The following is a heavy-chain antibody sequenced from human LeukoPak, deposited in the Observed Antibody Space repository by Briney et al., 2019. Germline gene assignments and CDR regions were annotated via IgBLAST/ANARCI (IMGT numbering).Heavy chain of an antibody. J-gene: IGHJ6*02. Sequence: RRASVKVSRKASGGTFSSYAISWVRQAPGQGLEWMGGIIPIFGTANYAQKFQGRVTITADESTSTAYMELSSLRSEDTAVYYCARDPGGYDPNYYYGMDVWGQGTTVTVSS. CDR2: IIPIFGTA. CDR1: GGTFSSYA. D-gene: IGHD3-3*01. CDR3: ARDPGGYDPNYYYGMDV. V-gene: IGHV1-69*13.